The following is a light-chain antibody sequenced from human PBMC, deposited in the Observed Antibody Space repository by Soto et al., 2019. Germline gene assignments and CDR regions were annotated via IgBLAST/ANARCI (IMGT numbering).Light chain of an antibody. CDR3: QQFDNLPFT. V-gene: IGKV1-33*01. Sequence: DIQMTQSPSSLSASVGDRVTIICQASQDINNYLNWYQQKPGKAPKLLIYDSSNLEIGVPSRFSGSGYGTHFSFTISSLQPEDIATYYCQQFDNLPFTFGQGTRLEMK. CDR1: QDINNY. J-gene: IGKJ5*01. CDR2: DSS.